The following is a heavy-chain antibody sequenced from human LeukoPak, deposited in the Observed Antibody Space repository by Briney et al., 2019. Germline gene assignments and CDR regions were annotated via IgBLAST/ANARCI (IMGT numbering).Heavy chain of an antibody. J-gene: IGHJ4*02. V-gene: IGHV3-23*01. Sequence: GGSQRLSCAASGFTFSSYAMSWVRQAPGKGLEWVSAISGSGGSTYYADSVKGRFTISRDNSKNTLYLQMNSLRAEDTAVYYCAKAPGGSLWSGYVDYWGQGTLVTVSS. D-gene: IGHD3-3*01. CDR1: GFTFSSYA. CDR3: AKAPGGSLWSGYVDY. CDR2: ISGSGGST.